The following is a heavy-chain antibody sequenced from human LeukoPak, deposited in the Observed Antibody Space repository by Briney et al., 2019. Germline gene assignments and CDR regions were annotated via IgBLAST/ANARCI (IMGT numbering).Heavy chain of an antibody. D-gene: IGHD2-2*02. Sequence: SETLSLTRGVSGYSLIDGYHWGWIRQTPGKGLGWFVSVHGSGRTCYNPSLKMRVIISPDTSENHFSLRVTSLTAADTAVYYCARGGFYTPTWFNYWGPGLLVTVTS. CDR1: GYSLIDGYH. CDR2: VHGSGRT. J-gene: IGHJ4*02. V-gene: IGHV4-38-2*01. CDR3: ARGGFYTPTWFNY.